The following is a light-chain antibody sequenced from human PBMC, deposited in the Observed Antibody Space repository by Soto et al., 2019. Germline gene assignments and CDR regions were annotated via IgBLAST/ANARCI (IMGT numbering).Light chain of an antibody. V-gene: IGKV3-11*01. CDR1: QTVNSY. CDR3: QQSSNWLT. Sequence: EIVLTQSPGTLSLSPGERATLSCRASQTVNSYLAWYQQRPGQAPRLLIYDASNRATGIPARFSGSGSGTDFTLTISILEPEDFVDYCCQQSSNWLTFGGGTKVDIK. CDR2: DAS. J-gene: IGKJ4*01.